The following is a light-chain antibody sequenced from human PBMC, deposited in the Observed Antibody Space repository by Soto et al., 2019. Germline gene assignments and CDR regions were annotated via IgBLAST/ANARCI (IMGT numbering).Light chain of an antibody. CDR3: QQSYSTLGLT. CDR2: AAS. V-gene: IGKV1-39*01. J-gene: IGKJ4*01. Sequence: DIQMTQSPSSVSASVGDRVTITCRSSQSISSYLNWYQQKPGKAPKLLIYAASSLQSGVPSRFSGSGSGTDFTLTISSLQPEDFATYYCQQSYSTLGLTFGGGTKVDI. CDR1: QSISSY.